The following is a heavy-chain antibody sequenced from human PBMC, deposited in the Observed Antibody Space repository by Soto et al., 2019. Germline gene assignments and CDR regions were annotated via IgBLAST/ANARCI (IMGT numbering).Heavy chain of an antibody. D-gene: IGHD1-26*01. J-gene: IGHJ4*02. Sequence: PSETLSLTCTVSGGSISSSSYYWGWIRQPPGKGLEWIGSIYYSGSTYYNPSLKSRVTISVDTSKNQLSLKLSSVTAADTAVYYCASPGSGWYYFDYWGQGTLVTVSS. CDR1: GGSISSSSYY. CDR3: ASPGSGWYYFDY. V-gene: IGHV4-39*01. CDR2: IYYSGST.